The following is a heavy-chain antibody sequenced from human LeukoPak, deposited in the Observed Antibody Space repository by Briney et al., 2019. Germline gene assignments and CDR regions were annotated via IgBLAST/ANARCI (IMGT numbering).Heavy chain of an antibody. CDR3: ARFARVPDS. Sequence: SETLSLTCSVSGASITAAYWAWVRQPPGKGLEYIGYIFHTGITKNSPSLTGRATLSLDTSKNQFSLRLTSVTAADTAIYYCARFARVPDSWGQGILVTVSS. V-gene: IGHV4-59*01. D-gene: IGHD2-21*01. J-gene: IGHJ4*02. CDR2: IFHTGIT. CDR1: GASITAAY.